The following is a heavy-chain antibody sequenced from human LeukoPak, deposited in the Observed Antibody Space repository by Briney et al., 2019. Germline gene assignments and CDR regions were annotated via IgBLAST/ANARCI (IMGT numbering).Heavy chain of an antibody. V-gene: IGHV4-4*07. Sequence: PSETLSLTCTVSGGSISSGYWTWIRQPAGKGLEWIGRINTSGSTNYNPSLKSRVTMSVDTSKNQFSLKLSSVTAADTAVYYCARDSYSSPKFDYWGQGTLVTVSS. CDR1: GGSISSGY. CDR3: ARDSYSSPKFDY. J-gene: IGHJ4*02. CDR2: INTSGST. D-gene: IGHD6-13*01.